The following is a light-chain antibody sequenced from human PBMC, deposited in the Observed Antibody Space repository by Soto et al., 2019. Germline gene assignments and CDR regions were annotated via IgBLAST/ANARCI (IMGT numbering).Light chain of an antibody. Sequence: QSVLTQPPSVSGAPGQWVTISCTGSSSNIGAGYDVPWYQQLPGRAPKLLIYGNTNRPSGVPDRFSGSKSGTSASLAITGLQAEDEADYYCLSFDSSLSVVFGGGTKLTVL. CDR1: SSNIGAGYD. V-gene: IGLV1-40*01. J-gene: IGLJ2*01. CDR2: GNT. CDR3: LSFDSSLSVV.